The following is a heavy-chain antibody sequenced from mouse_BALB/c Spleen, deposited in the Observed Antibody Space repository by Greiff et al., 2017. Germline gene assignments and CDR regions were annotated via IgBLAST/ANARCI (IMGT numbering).Heavy chain of an antibody. CDR2: IRNKANGYTT. V-gene: IGHV7-3*02. J-gene: IGHJ4*01. CDR1: GFTFTDYY. Sequence: EVKLVESGGGLVQPGGSLRLSCATSGFTFTDYYMSWVRQPPGKALEWLGFIRNKANGYTTEYSASVKGRFTISRDNSQSILYLQMNTLRAEDSATYYCARDIGLRQDQGMDYWGQGTSVTVSS. D-gene: IGHD2-4*01. CDR3: ARDIGLRQDQGMDY.